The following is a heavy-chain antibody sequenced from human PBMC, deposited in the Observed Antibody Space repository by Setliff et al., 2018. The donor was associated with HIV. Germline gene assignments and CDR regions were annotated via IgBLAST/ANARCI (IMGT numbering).Heavy chain of an antibody. Sequence: SETLSLTCTVSGDSISSYYWTWIRQSPAKGLEWIGYIYYTGATNYNPSLKSRLTISLDTSMNQFSLNLNSVTATDTAVYYCARGSCFNTGCLDSWGQGALVTVS. J-gene: IGHJ4*02. CDR2: IYYTGAT. CDR1: GDSISSYY. D-gene: IGHD2-2*01. V-gene: IGHV4-59*08. CDR3: ARGSCFNTGCLDS.